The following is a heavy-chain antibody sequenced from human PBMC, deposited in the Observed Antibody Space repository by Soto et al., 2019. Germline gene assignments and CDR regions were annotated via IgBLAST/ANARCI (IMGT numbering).Heavy chain of an antibody. CDR1: GASISRYY. CDR2: IYHSGST. J-gene: IGHJ4*02. Sequence: SETLSLTCTVSGASISRYYWSWIRQPPGKGLEWIGYIYHSGSTYYNPSLKSRVTISVDRSKNQFSLKLSSVTAADTAVYYCAGGIAARPLGYWGQGTLVTVSS. CDR3: AGGIAARPLGY. D-gene: IGHD6-6*01. V-gene: IGHV4-59*04.